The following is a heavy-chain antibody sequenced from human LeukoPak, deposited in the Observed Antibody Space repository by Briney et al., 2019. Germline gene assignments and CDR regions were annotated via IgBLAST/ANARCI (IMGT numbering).Heavy chain of an antibody. V-gene: IGHV1-2*02. Sequence: ASVKVSCKASGYTFTGYYMHWVRQAPGQGLEWMGWINPNSGDTNYAQKFQGRVSMTGGTSISTAYMELSRLRSDDTAVYYCARTLVVINGAFDIWGQGTMVTVSS. CDR2: INPNSGDT. CDR1: GYTFTGYY. D-gene: IGHD3-22*01. CDR3: ARTLVVINGAFDI. J-gene: IGHJ3*02.